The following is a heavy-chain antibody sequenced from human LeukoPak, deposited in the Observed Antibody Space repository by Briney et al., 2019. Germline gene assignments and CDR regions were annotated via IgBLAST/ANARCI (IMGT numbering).Heavy chain of an antibody. V-gene: IGHV1-18*01. D-gene: IGHD6-13*01. CDR1: GYTFTSYG. J-gene: IGHJ3*02. Sequence: ASVKVSCKASGYTFTSYGISWVRQAPGQGLEWVGWISAYSGDTHYAQKLQGRVTMTTDTSTSTAYMELRSLRSDDTAVYYCARASYSSSWYKNAFDIWGQGTMVTVSS. CDR3: ARASYSSSWYKNAFDI. CDR2: ISAYSGDT.